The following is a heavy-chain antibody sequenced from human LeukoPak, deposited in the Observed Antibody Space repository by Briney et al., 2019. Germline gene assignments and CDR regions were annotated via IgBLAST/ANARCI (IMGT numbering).Heavy chain of an antibody. CDR2: IWNDGSDK. J-gene: IGHJ4*02. CDR3: AKDAERGFDFSNSLQS. Sequence: GRSLRLSCSTSGFTFSHYAMHWVRQAPGKGLEWVAVIWNDGSDKYYGDSVKGRFTISRDNSQKTVYLQLSSLRVEDTAVYYRAKDAERGFDFSNSLQSWGQGTLVTVSS. CDR1: GFTFSHYA. D-gene: IGHD4-11*01. V-gene: IGHV3-33*06.